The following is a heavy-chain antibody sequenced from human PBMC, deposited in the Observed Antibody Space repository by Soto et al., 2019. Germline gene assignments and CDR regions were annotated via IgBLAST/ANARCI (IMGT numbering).Heavy chain of an antibody. J-gene: IGHJ4*02. V-gene: IGHV1-24*01. CDR2: FDPEEGNT. CDR1: GYTLSELF. CDR3: GTGFPHWGLLQS. Sequence: QVQLVQSGAEVKKPGASVKVSCKVSGYTLSELFVHWVRQAPGKGLEWLGGFDPEEGNTIYAQNFRGRVTMTDDTSTGPAHLELRSLRSDETAVLFCGTGFPHWGLLQSRGQGTLLSVSS. D-gene: IGHD1-26*01.